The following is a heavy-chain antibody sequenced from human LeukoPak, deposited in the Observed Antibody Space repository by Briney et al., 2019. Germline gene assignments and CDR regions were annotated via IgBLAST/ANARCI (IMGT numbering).Heavy chain of an antibody. CDR2: LHADGVEQ. CDR3: ARGGYSFDY. J-gene: IGHJ4*02. D-gene: IGHD5-18*01. CDR1: GFSLSGYW. Sequence: GGSLRLSCAASGFSLSGYWMTWVRKAPGGGVEWVARLHADGVEQNYVDSVTGRFTLSRDNAKNSLDLQMSSLRVEDTAVYYCARGGYSFDYLGQGTLVAVSS. V-gene: IGHV3-7*01.